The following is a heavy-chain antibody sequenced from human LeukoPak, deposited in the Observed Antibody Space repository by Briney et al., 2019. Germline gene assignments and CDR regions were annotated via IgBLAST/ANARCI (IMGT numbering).Heavy chain of an antibody. CDR1: GGSLSGYY. CDR2: INHIGST. D-gene: IGHD2-2*01. CDR3: ARGQGIGCSSTSCYVPVCYFDY. Sequence: SETLSLTCAVYGGSLSGYYWSWIRQPPGKGLEWIGEINHIGSTNYNPSLKSRVTISVDTSKNQFSLKLSSVTAADTAVYYCARGQGIGCSSTSCYVPVCYFDYWGQGTLVTVSS. V-gene: IGHV4-34*01. J-gene: IGHJ4*02.